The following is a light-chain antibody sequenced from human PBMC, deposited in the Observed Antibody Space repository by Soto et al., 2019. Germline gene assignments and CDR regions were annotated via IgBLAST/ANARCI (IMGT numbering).Light chain of an antibody. J-gene: IGKJ4*01. V-gene: IGKV3-20*01. CDR3: QQYVTSPPT. CDR2: GAS. Sequence: EIVLTQSPGTLSLSPGERATLSCRASQSVSSSYLAWYQQKPGQSPRLLICGASIRATGIPDRFSGSGSGTDFTLTISRLDPEDFAVYYCQQYVTSPPTFGGCTKVEIK. CDR1: QSVSSSY.